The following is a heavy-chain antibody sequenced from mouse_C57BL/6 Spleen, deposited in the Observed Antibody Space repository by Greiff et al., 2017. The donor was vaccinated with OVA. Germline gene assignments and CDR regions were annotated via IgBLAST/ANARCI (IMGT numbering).Heavy chain of an antibody. Sequence: QVQLKQSGAELVKPGASVKISCKASGYAFSSYWMNWVKQRPGKGLEWIGQIYPGDGDTNYNGKFKGKATLTADKSSSTAYMQLSSLTSEDSAVYFCARWDYYGSSGAYWGQGTLVTVSA. V-gene: IGHV1-80*01. CDR3: ARWDYYGSSGAY. CDR1: GYAFSSYW. D-gene: IGHD1-1*01. CDR2: IYPGDGDT. J-gene: IGHJ3*01.